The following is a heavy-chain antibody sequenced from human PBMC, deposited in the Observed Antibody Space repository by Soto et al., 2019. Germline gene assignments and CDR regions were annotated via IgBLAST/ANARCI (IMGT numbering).Heavy chain of an antibody. CDR2: IYYSGST. D-gene: IGHD2-15*01. CDR1: GGSISSYY. CDR3: ATSWPGDCSGGSCYSGRPYYYGMDV. J-gene: IGHJ6*02. Sequence: PSETLSLTCTVSGGSISSYYWSWIRQPPGKGLKWIGYIYYSGSTNYNPSLKSRVTITVDTSKNQFSLKLSSVTAADTAVYYCATSWPGDCSGGSCYSGRPYYYGMDVWGQGTTVTVSS. V-gene: IGHV4-59*08.